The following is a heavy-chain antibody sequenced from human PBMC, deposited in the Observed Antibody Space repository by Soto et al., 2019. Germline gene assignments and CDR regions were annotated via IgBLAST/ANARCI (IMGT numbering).Heavy chain of an antibody. CDR1: GFNFGVFG. CDR2: LSYEGSEE. V-gene: IGHV3-30*03. D-gene: IGHD6-19*01. Sequence: PGGSLRLSCAASGFNFGVFGMHWVRQAPGKGLEWLSVLSYEGSEEYYADSVRGRFTISRDNSKNTLFLQMDSLRVDDTGVYYCALTRRSSLLEVAGPGFDYWGPGTLVTGSS. CDR3: ALTRRSSLLEVAGPGFDY. J-gene: IGHJ4*02.